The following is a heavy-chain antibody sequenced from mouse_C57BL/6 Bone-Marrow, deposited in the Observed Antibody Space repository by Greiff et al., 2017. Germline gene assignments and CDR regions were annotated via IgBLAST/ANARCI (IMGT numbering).Heavy chain of an antibody. Sequence: QVQLQQPGAELVKPGASVKLSCKASGYTFTSYWMHWVKQRPGQGLEWIGMIHPNSGSTNYNEKFKGKATLTVDKSSSTAYMQLSSLTSEDSAVYYCARGRDGWGFAYWGQGTLVTVSA. CDR3: ARGRDGWGFAY. CDR2: IHPNSGST. CDR1: GYTFTSYW. D-gene: IGHD2-3*01. V-gene: IGHV1-64*01. J-gene: IGHJ3*01.